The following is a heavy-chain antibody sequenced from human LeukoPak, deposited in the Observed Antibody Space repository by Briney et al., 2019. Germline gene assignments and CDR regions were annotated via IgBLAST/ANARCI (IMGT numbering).Heavy chain of an antibody. D-gene: IGHD3-9*01. CDR1: GFTFSSYG. J-gene: IGHJ6*03. CDR2: IWYDGSNK. V-gene: IGHV3-33*06. CDR3: AKDIRNDILTGYSGDYYMDV. Sequence: PGGSLRLSCAASGFTFSSYGMHWVRQAPGKGLEWVAVIWYDGSNKYYADSVKGRFTISRDNSKNTLYLQMNSLRAEDTAVCYCAKDIRNDILTGYSGDYYMDVWGKGTTVTVSS.